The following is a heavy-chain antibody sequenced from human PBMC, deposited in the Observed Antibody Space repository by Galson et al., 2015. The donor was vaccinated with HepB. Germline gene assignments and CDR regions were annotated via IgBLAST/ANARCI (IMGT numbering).Heavy chain of an antibody. D-gene: IGHD2-2*01. CDR1: GLTFSNYA. CDR3: AKRLVPSVTSGGHYHYCTMDV. J-gene: IGHJ6*02. Sequence: SLRLSCAASGLTFSNYAMNWVRQAPGKGLEWVSGISPSGAYTFYADSVKGRFTISRDNSRETVYLQMNSLGAGDTAIYYCAKRLVPSVTSGGHYHYCTMDVWGQGTTVTVSS. V-gene: IGHV3-23*01. CDR2: ISPSGAYT.